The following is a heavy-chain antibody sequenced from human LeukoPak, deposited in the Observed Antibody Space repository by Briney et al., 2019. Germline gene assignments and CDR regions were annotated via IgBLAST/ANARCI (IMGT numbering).Heavy chain of an antibody. CDR1: VYTFTNYG. CDR2: INTYNGNT. V-gene: IGHV1-18*01. Sequence: GASVKVSCKASVYTFTNYGITWMRQAPGQGLEWMGWINTYNGNTNYAQKLQGRVTITTDTSTSTAYMELRSLRSDDTAVFYCARDLVDGVGAPGAYWGQGALVTVSS. CDR3: ARDLVDGVGAPGAY. J-gene: IGHJ4*02. D-gene: IGHD1-26*01.